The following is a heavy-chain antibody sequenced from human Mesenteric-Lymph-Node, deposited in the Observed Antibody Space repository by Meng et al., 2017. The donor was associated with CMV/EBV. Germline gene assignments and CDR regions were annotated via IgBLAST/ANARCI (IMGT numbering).Heavy chain of an antibody. D-gene: IGHD3-16*01. CDR1: GYSFTSYW. CDR3: ARSRRASSYAYDAFDV. V-gene: IGHV5-51*01. Sequence: GESLKISCKGSGYSFTSYWIGWVRQMPGKGLEWMGIIYPGDSDTRYSPSFQGQVTISTDKSISTAYLQWSSLRPSDTAMYYCARSRRASSYAYDAFDVWGQGTLVTVSS. J-gene: IGHJ3*01. CDR2: IYPGDSDT.